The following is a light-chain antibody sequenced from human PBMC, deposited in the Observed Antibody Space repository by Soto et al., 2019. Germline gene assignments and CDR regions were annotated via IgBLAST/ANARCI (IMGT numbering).Light chain of an antibody. J-gene: IGKJ1*01. CDR3: HQYSGSPRT. CDR2: GAT. V-gene: IGKV3-20*01. Sequence: EIVLTQSPGLSLSPGERATLSCRASQSVTSNYLAWYQQKVGQTPRLLIYGATSRATGIPDRFSGSGSGTDFALTIDRLEPEGFAVYYCHQYSGSPRTFGQGTKVEI. CDR1: QSVTSNY.